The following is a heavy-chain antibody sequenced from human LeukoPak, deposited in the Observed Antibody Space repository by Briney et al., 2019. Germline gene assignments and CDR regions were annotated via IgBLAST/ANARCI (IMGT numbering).Heavy chain of an antibody. J-gene: IGHJ4*02. CDR2: ISYDGSNK. CDR3: ARRWSHIDY. CDR1: GFTFSSYA. V-gene: IGHV3-30-3*01. D-gene: IGHD4-23*01. Sequence: GGSLRLSCAASGFTFSSYAMHWVRQAPGKGLEWVAVISYDGSNKYYADSVKGRFTISRDNSKNTLYLHMNSLRPEDTAVFYCARRWSHIDYWGQGTLVTVSS.